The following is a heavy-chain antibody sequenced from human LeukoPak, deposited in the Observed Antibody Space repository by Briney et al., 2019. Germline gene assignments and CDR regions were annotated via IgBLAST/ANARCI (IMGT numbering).Heavy chain of an antibody. CDR1: GYTFTSFY. D-gene: IGHD2-15*01. Sequence: ASVKVSCKASGYTFTSFYMHWVRQAAGQGLEWRGVINPRSGSRSYAQKFQGRVIMTRDTSTSTVYMELSSLRSEDTAVYYCARDPRNSGDFDYWGQGTLVTVSS. CDR2: INPRSGSR. J-gene: IGHJ4*02. CDR3: ARDPRNSGDFDY. V-gene: IGHV1-46*01.